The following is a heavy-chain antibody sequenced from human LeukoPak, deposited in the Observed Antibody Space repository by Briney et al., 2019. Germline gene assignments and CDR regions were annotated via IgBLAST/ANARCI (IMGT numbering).Heavy chain of an antibody. CDR1: GFTFSSYT. V-gene: IGHV3-30*04. Sequence: GSLRLSCAASGFTFSSYTMHWVRQAPGKGLEWVAVISYDGINKYYADSVKGRFTISRDNSKNTLYLQMNSLRAEDTAVYYCARRLAVSFNDYYMDVWGKGTTVTVSS. CDR3: ARRLAVSFNDYYMDV. J-gene: IGHJ6*03. CDR2: ISYDGINK. D-gene: IGHD6-19*01.